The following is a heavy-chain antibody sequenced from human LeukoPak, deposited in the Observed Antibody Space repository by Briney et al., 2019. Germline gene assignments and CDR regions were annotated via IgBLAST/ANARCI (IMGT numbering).Heavy chain of an antibody. Sequence: SETLSLTCTVSGGSISSYYWSWIRQPPGKGMEWIGYIYYSGSTNYNPSLKSRVTISVDTSKNQLSLKLSSVTAADTAMYYCARVGYSYGHYFDYWGQGTLVTVSS. J-gene: IGHJ4*02. CDR1: GGSISSYY. CDR3: ARVGYSYGHYFDY. CDR2: IYYSGST. D-gene: IGHD5-18*01. V-gene: IGHV4-59*01.